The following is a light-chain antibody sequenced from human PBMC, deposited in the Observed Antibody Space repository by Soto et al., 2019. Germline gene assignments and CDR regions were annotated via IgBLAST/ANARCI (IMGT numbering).Light chain of an antibody. V-gene: IGKV1-5*03. Sequence: DIQMTQSPSTLSASVGDRVTITCRASQSISSWLAWYQQKPGKAPKLLIYKASSLESGVPSRFSGSGSGTEFTLTISSLQPDDFATYYRQQYNSYSPETFGEGTKV. CDR3: QQYNSYSPET. J-gene: IGKJ1*01. CDR1: QSISSW. CDR2: KAS.